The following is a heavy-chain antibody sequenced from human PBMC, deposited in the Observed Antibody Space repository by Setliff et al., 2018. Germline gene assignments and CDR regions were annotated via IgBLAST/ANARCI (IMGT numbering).Heavy chain of an antibody. CDR1: GFTFSSYA. Sequence: GESLKISCAMSGFTFSSYAMSWVRQAPGKGLEWVSAISGSGGSTYYADSAKGRFTISRDNSKNTLYLQMNSLRAEDTAVYYCAKDLYSSSWNYYYYGMDVWGQGTTVTVSS. V-gene: IGHV3-23*01. CDR2: ISGSGGST. J-gene: IGHJ6*02. CDR3: AKDLYSSSWNYYYYGMDV. D-gene: IGHD6-13*01.